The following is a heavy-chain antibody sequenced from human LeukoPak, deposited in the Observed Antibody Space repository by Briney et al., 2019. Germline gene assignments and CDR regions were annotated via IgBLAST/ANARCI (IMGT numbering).Heavy chain of an antibody. CDR3: AKGPSGNQFDP. Sequence: GGSLRLSCTASGFTFSSNGMHWVRQAPGKGLEWVAFIRHDGSNKFYADSVKGRFTISRDNANNMLYLQLYSLRAEDTAAYYCAKGPSGNQFDPWGQGTLVTVSS. J-gene: IGHJ5*02. CDR2: IRHDGSNK. V-gene: IGHV3-30*02. CDR1: GFTFSSNG. D-gene: IGHD5-12*01.